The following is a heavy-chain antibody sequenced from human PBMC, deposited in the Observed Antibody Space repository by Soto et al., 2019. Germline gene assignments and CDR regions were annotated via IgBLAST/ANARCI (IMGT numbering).Heavy chain of an antibody. CDR1: GFTFSSYG. D-gene: IGHD2-15*01. V-gene: IGHV3-30*03. CDR3: ATSGRVGAFDY. CDR2: ISYDGSNK. Sequence: VQLVESGGGLVKPGGSLRLSCAASGFTFSSYGMHWVRQAPGKGLEWVAVISYDGSNKYYADSVKGRFTISRDNSKNTLYLQMNSLRAEDTAVYYCATSGRVGAFDYWGQGTLVTVSS. J-gene: IGHJ4*02.